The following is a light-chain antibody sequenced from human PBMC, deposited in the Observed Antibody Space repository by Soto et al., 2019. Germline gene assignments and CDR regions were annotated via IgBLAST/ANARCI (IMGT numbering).Light chain of an antibody. J-gene: IGLJ1*01. V-gene: IGLV2-8*01. Sequence: QSVLTQPPSASGSPGQSVTISCTGTSSDVGGYNYVSWYQQHPGKAPKLMIYEVSKRPSGVPDRFSGSKSGNTASLTVSGLQAEDEADYYCSSYSGSNNFVFVTGTKVSV. CDR1: SSDVGGYNY. CDR2: EVS. CDR3: SSYSGSNNFV.